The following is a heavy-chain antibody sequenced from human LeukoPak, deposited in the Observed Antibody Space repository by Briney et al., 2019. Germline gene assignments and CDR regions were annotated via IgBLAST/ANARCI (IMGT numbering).Heavy chain of an antibody. J-gene: IGHJ3*02. V-gene: IGHV4-31*03. D-gene: IGHD5/OR15-5a*01. CDR2: IYYSGST. CDR3: ARSRKGARIAFDM. CDR1: GGSISSGGYY. Sequence: PSQTLSLTCTVSGGSISSGGYYWRWIRQHPGKGLEWIGYIYYSGSTYYNPSLTSRVTISVDTSKSQFSLKLSAVTAADTAVYYCARSRKGARIAFDMWGQGTMVTVSS.